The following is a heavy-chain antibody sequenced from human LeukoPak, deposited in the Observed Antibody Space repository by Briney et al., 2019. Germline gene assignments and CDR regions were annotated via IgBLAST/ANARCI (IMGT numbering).Heavy chain of an antibody. CDR3: ARGPSGYHNT. D-gene: IGHD5-12*01. J-gene: IGHJ4*02. CDR1: GFTFRNYA. V-gene: IGHV3-30*04. CDR2: ISYHGSDT. Sequence: GGSLRLSCAASGFTFRNYAMHWVRQAPGEGLEWVAVISYHGSDTYYADSLRGRFTISRDNSKNTLYLQMSSLRVEDMAVYSCARGPSGYHNTGGQGTLVTVSS.